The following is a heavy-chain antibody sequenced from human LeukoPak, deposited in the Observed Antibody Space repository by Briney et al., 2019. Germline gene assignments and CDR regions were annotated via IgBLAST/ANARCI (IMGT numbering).Heavy chain of an antibody. V-gene: IGHV4-34*01. CDR1: GGSFSGYY. CDR2: INHSGST. D-gene: IGHD2-2*02. J-gene: IGHJ3*02. CDR3: ARRGRGYCSSTSCYRAGAFDI. Sequence: PSETLSLTCAVYGGSFSGYYWSWIRQPPGKGLEWIGEINHSGSTNYNPSLKSRVTISVDTSKNQFSLKLSSVTAADTAVYYCARRGRGYCSSTSCYRAGAFDIWGQGTMVTVSS.